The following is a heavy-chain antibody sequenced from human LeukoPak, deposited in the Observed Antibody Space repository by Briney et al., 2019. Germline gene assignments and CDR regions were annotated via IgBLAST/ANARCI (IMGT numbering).Heavy chain of an antibody. CDR2: VYYSGSA. CDR1: GGSISSGGYS. Sequence: PSETLSLTCAVSGGSISSGGYSWTWIRQPPGKGLECVGHVYYSGSAYYNPSLKSRVTISLDTSKNQFSLKLSSVTAADTAVYYCARGSSSWLDYHMDVWGKGTTVTVSS. V-gene: IGHV4-30-4*07. CDR3: ARGSSSWLDYHMDV. J-gene: IGHJ6*03. D-gene: IGHD6-13*01.